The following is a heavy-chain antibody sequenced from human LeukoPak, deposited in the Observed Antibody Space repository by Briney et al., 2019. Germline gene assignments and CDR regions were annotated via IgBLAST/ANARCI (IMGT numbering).Heavy chain of an antibody. V-gene: IGHV3-30-3*01. CDR1: GFTFSSYA. D-gene: IGHD6-13*01. CDR3: ARAQGGYNFFDY. Sequence: GRSLRLSCAASGFTFSSYAMHWVRQAPGKGLEWVAVISYDGSYKYYADSVKGRFTISRDNSKNTLYLQMNSLRAEDTAVYYCARAQGGYNFFDYWGQGTLVTVSS. CDR2: ISYDGSYK. J-gene: IGHJ4*02.